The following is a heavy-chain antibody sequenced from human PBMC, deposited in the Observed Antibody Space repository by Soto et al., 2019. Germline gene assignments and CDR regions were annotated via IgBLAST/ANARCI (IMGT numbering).Heavy chain of an antibody. D-gene: IGHD1-26*01. CDR2: IYYSGST. J-gene: IGHJ4*02. Sequence: TLSLTCTVSGGSISSGGYYWSWIRQHPGKGLEWIGYIYYSGSTYYNPSLKSRVTISVDTSKNQFSLKLSSVTAADTAVYYCARAGSYYAALDYFDYWGQGTLVTVSS. CDR3: ARAGSYYAALDYFDY. V-gene: IGHV4-31*03. CDR1: GGSISSGGYY.